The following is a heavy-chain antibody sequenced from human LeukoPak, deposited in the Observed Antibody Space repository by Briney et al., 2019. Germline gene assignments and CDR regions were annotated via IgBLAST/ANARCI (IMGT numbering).Heavy chain of an antibody. CDR3: ARQGAYSSAIGMGY. CDR1: GYTFNNYY. J-gene: IGHJ4*02. D-gene: IGHD6-19*01. CDR2: INPSGGGT. V-gene: IGHV1-46*02. Sequence: ASVKVSCKASGYTFNNYYMYWVRQAPGQGLEWMGMINPSGGGTSYAQKFQGRVTMTRDTSTRTVYTEVSSLKPEDTAVYYCARQGAYSSAIGMGYWGQGTLVTVSS.